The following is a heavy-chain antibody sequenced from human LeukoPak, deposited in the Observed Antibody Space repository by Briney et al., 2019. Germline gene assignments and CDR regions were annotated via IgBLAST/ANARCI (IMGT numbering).Heavy chain of an antibody. J-gene: IGHJ5*02. CDR3: ARDPYYYGSGNWFDP. CDR1: GGTFSSYA. CDR2: IIPIFGTA. Sequence: SVKVSCKASGGTFSSYAISWVRQAPGQGLEWMGGIIPIFGTANYAQKFQGRVTITADESTGTAYMELSSLRSEDTAVYYCARDPYYYGSGNWFDPWGQGTLVTVSS. V-gene: IGHV1-69*01. D-gene: IGHD3-10*01.